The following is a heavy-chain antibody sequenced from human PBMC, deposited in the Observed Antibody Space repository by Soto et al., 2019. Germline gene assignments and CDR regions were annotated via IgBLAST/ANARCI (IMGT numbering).Heavy chain of an antibody. Sequence: GGSLRLSCAASGFTFSSYAMSWVRQAPGKGLEWVSAISGSGGSTYYADSAKGRFTISRDNSKNTLYLQMNSLRAEDTAVYYCAKQYHRYGSGSYKGYDAFDIWGQGTMVTVSS. CDR3: AKQYHRYGSGSYKGYDAFDI. V-gene: IGHV3-23*01. CDR1: GFTFSSYA. J-gene: IGHJ3*02. D-gene: IGHD3-10*01. CDR2: ISGSGGST.